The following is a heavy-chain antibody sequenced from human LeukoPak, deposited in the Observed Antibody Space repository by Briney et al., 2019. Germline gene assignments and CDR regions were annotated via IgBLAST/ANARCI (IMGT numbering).Heavy chain of an antibody. CDR3: ARGVPRYCRSPGRATADICGVY. CDR2: MNPNSGNT. V-gene: IGHV1-8*01. D-gene: IGHD2-2*01. Sequence: GASVKVSGKASGYTSTSYDINWVRQATGQGLEWMGWMNPNSGNTGYAQKFQGRVTMTRNTSINTAYMELSSLRSEDTAVYYCARGVPRYCRSPGRATADICGVYWGQGTLVTVSS. J-gene: IGHJ4*02. CDR1: GYTSTSYD.